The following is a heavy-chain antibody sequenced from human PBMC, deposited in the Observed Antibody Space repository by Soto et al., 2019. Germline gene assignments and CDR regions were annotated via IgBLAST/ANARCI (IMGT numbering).Heavy chain of an antibody. V-gene: IGHV4-59*01. CDR1: GGSISSYY. CDR2: IYYTGSA. J-gene: IGHJ4*02. Sequence: SETLSLTCTVSGGSISSYYGSWIRQSPGQGLEWIGYIYYTGSAIYNPSLRSRVTISVDTSQNQFSLKLNSVTAADTAVYYCASLSFDFLTGYSLYGIDNWGQGTLVTVSS. D-gene: IGHD3-9*01. CDR3: ASLSFDFLTGYSLYGIDN.